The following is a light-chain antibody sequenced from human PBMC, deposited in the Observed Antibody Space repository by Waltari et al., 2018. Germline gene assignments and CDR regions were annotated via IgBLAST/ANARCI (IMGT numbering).Light chain of an antibody. CDR2: WAS. V-gene: IGKV4-1*01. CDR3: QQYYSTPWT. J-gene: IGKJ1*01. Sequence: DIVMTQSPDSLAVSLGERATINCKSSQSVLYSSNNQNSLGWYQQKPGQPPKLLIYWASTRESGVPDRFSGSGSGTDFTLTISSLQAEDEAVYYCQQYYSTPWTFGQGTKVEIK. CDR1: QSVLYSSNNQNS.